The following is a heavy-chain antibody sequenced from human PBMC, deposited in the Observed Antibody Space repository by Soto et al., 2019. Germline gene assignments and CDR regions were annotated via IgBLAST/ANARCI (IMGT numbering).Heavy chain of an antibody. CDR2: INSDGSST. CDR1: GLTFSIYP. V-gene: IGHV3-74*01. J-gene: IGHJ1*01. Sequence: PWGSLAISCATFGLTFSIYPMPSVRQAPGNGLVWVSRINSDGSSTSYADSVKGRFTISRDNAKNTLYLQMKSLRAEDTAVYYCARVLTTKMVYGEEYFQHWGQGTMVTVSS. D-gene: IGHD4-17*01. CDR3: ARVLTTKMVYGEEYFQH.